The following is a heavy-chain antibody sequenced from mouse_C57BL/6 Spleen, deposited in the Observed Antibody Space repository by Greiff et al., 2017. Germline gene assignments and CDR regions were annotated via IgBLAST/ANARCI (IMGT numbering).Heavy chain of an antibody. CDR1: GYAFSSSW. D-gene: IGHD1-3*01. Sequence: QVQLKQSGPELVKPGASVKISCKASGYAFSSSWMTWVKQRPGKGLEWIGRIYPGDGDTNYNGKFKGKATLTADKSSSTAYMQLSSLTSEDSAVXFCARYILRGEGCDYWGKGTTLTVSS. V-gene: IGHV1-82*01. CDR3: ARYILRGEGCDY. J-gene: IGHJ2*01. CDR2: IYPGDGDT.